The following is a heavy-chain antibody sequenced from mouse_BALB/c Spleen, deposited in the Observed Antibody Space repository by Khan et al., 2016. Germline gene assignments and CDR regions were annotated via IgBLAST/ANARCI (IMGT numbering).Heavy chain of an antibody. Sequence: EVQLQESGAELVKPGASVKLSCTASGFNIKDTYMHWVKQRPEQGLEWIGRIDPANGNTKYDPKFQGKATITADTSSNTADLQLSSLTSEDTAVYYCARSPYEYDVGFADWGQGTLVTVSA. CDR1: GFNIKDTY. J-gene: IGHJ3*01. CDR2: IDPANGNT. D-gene: IGHD2-4*01. V-gene: IGHV14-3*02. CDR3: ARSPYEYDVGFAD.